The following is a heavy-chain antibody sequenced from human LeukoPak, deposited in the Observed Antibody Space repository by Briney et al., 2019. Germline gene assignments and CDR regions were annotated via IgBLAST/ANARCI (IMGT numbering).Heavy chain of an antibody. V-gene: IGHV1-2*02. J-gene: IGHJ5*02. Sequence: GASVKVSCKASGYTFTGYYMHWVRQAPGQGLEWMGWINPNSGGTNYAQKFQGRVTMTRDTSISTAYMELSRLRSDDTAVYYCANLRPYSSSPQGWFDPWGQGTLVTVSS. CDR3: ANLRPYSSSPQGWFDP. CDR1: GYTFTGYY. D-gene: IGHD6-6*01. CDR2: INPNSGGT.